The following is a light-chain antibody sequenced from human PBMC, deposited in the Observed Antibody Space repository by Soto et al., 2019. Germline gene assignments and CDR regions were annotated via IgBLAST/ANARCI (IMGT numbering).Light chain of an antibody. CDR3: QQYVDSPWT. CDR2: DTS. J-gene: IGKJ1*01. V-gene: IGKV3-11*01. CDR1: QSVSSY. Sequence: EMVLTQSPATLSLSPGERATLSCRASQSVSSYLAWYQQKPGQAPRLLIYDTSNSATGIPARFSGSGSGADFTLSISRLEPEDFAVYYCQQYVDSPWTFGQGTKVDIK.